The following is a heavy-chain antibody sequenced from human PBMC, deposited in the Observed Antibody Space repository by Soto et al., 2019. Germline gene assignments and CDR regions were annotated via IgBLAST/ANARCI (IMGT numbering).Heavy chain of an antibody. D-gene: IGHD1-26*01. V-gene: IGHV4-59*01. CDR1: GDSITGSY. CDR3: AIDMPYAAGSLAGCDY. Sequence: QVQLRESGPGLVKPSETLSLTCTVSGDSITGSYWSWIRQPPGKTLEWIGYIYHSATPTYNPSLKSRVSISFHAAKIQFSLRLTSVIAADTAVFYWAIDMPYAAGSLAGCDYWGQGILVTVSS. CDR2: IYHSATP. J-gene: IGHJ4*02.